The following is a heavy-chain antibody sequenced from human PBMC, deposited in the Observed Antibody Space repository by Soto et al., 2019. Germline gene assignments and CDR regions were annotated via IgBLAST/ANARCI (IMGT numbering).Heavy chain of an antibody. CDR1: GGSISSSSYY. CDR2: IYYSGST. J-gene: IGHJ4*02. D-gene: IGHD3-3*01. CDR3: ARHPTDDVLRFLEWSDPDY. V-gene: IGHV4-39*01. Sequence: QLQLQESGPGLVKPSETLSLTCTVSGGSISSSSYYWGWIRQPPGKGLEWIGSIYYSGSTYYNPSLKSRVTISVDTSKNQFSLKLSSVTAADTAVYYCARHPTDDVLRFLEWSDPDYWGQGTLVTVSS.